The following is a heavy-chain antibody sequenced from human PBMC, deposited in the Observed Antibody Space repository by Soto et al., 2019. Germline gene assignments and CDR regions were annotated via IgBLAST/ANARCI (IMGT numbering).Heavy chain of an antibody. CDR3: ASIPLRYFGHWASGGPNFDY. D-gene: IGHD3-9*01. CDR2: IYYSGST. Sequence: QVQLQESSPGLVKPSETLSLTCTVSGGSISSYYWSWIRQPPGKGLEWIGYIYYSGSTNYNPSLKSRVTISVDTSKNQFSLKLSSVTAADTAVYYCASIPLRYFGHWASGGPNFDYWGQGTLVTVSS. J-gene: IGHJ4*02. CDR1: GGSISSYY. V-gene: IGHV4-59*01.